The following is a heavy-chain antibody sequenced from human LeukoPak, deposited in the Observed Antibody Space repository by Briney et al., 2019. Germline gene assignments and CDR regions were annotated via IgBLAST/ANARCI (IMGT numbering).Heavy chain of an antibody. CDR2: IKHNSGGT. D-gene: IGHD3-10*01. V-gene: IGHV1-2*06. CDR1: GYTFTGYY. J-gene: IGHJ4*02. CDR3: ARANYYGSGSYYRGIDY. Sequence: ASVKVSCKASGYTFTGYYMHWVRQAPGQGLEWMGRIKHNSGGTNYAQKPKGRVTMTRDTSISTAYLELSRLRSDDTAVYYCARANYYGSGSYYRGIDYWGQGTLVTVSS.